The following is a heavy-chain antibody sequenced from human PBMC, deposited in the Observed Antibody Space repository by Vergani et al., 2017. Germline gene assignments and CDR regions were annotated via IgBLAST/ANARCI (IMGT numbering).Heavy chain of an antibody. CDR3: VRVLRDWSSGPLDY. CDR1: GFTFNIYA. J-gene: IGHJ4*02. V-gene: IGHV3-23*01. CDR2: ITYNGGRT. Sequence: EVRLLESGGGLVQPGGSLRLSCAASGFTFNIYAMSWVRQAPGKGLEWVSTITYNGGRTYYADSVTGRFTISRDNAKNTLFLQMNSLRDEDTAVYYCVRVLRDWSSGPLDYWGQGTLVTVSS. D-gene: IGHD6-19*01.